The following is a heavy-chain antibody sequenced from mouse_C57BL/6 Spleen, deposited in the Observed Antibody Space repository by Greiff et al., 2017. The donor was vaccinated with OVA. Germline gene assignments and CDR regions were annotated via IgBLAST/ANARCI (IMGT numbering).Heavy chain of an antibody. CDR2: IYPGSGST. V-gene: IGHV1-55*01. D-gene: IGHD2-1*01. Sequence: VQLQQPGAELVKPGASVKMSCKASGYTFTSYWITWVKQRPGQGLEWIGDIYPGSGSTNYNEKFKSKATLTVDKSSSTAYMQLSSLTSEDSAVYYCARDGNSYYYAMDYWGQGTSVTVSS. J-gene: IGHJ4*01. CDR1: GYTFTSYW. CDR3: ARDGNSYYYAMDY.